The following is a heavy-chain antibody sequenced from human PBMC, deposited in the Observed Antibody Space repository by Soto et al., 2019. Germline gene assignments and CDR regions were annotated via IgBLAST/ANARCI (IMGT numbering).Heavy chain of an antibody. CDR2: ISGSGGST. Sequence: GGSLRLSCAASGFTFSSYAMSWVRQAPGKGLEWVSAISGSGGSTYYADSVKGRFTISRDNSKNTLYLQMNSLRAEDTAVYYCAKVGYCSSTSCSWDGGFDYWGQGTLVTVSS. J-gene: IGHJ4*02. CDR3: AKVGYCSSTSCSWDGGFDY. V-gene: IGHV3-23*01. CDR1: GFTFSSYA. D-gene: IGHD2-2*01.